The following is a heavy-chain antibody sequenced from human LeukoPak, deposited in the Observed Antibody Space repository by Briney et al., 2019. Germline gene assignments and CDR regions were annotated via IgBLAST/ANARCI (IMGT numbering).Heavy chain of an antibody. V-gene: IGHV3-74*01. CDR3: ARDPEVLGYGSGKDYFDY. CDR2: INSDGSTT. CDR1: GFTFSSNW. D-gene: IGHD3-10*01. Sequence: GGSLRLSCAASGFTFSSNWMYWVRQAPGKGLVWVSRINSDGSTTSYVDSVKGRFTISRDNAKNSLFLQMNSLRAEDTAVYYCARDPEVLGYGSGKDYFDYWGQGTLVTVSS. J-gene: IGHJ4*02.